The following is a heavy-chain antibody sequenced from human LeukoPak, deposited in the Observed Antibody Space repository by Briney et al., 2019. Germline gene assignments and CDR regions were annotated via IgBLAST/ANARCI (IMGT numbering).Heavy chain of an antibody. Sequence: GGSLRLSCAASGFTFSNNAMSWVRQAPGKGLEWVSAIGGSGVTTYYADSVKGRFTISRDNSKNTVYLQMNSLRAEDTAVYYCAKDIGQQWRNWFDPWGQGTLVTVSS. CDR3: AKDIGQQWRNWFDP. D-gene: IGHD6-19*01. CDR1: GFTFSNNA. V-gene: IGHV3-23*01. CDR2: IGGSGVTT. J-gene: IGHJ5*02.